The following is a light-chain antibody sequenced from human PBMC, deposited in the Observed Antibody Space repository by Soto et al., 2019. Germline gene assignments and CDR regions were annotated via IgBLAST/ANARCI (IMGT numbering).Light chain of an antibody. CDR1: QSVSTNY. CDR3: HQYGSTPFT. Sequence: EIVLTQSPGTLSLSPGDRATLSCRASQSVSTNYLAWYQQKLGQAPRLLIYGASSRATGIPDRFSGNGSGTDITLTISRLEAEDFAVYYCHQYGSTPFTFGPGTKVDI. V-gene: IGKV3-20*01. J-gene: IGKJ3*01. CDR2: GAS.